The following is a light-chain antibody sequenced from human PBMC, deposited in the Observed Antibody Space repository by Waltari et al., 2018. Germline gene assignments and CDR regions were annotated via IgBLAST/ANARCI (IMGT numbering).Light chain of an antibody. CDR3: AAWDDSLNGRWV. Sequence: QSVLTQPPSASGTPGQAVTISCSGGASNIGNNVVNWYQQVPGQAPKLLIYRGDRRPAGVPDRFSGSKSGTSASLAISGLQSEDEADYYCAAWDDSLNGRWVFGGGTKVTVL. V-gene: IGLV1-44*01. CDR1: ASNIGNNV. J-gene: IGLJ3*02. CDR2: RGD.